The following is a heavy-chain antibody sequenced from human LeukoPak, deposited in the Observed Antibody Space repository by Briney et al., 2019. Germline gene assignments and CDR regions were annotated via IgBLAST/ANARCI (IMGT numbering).Heavy chain of an antibody. J-gene: IGHJ5*02. D-gene: IGHD1-26*01. CDR2: IYYAGST. Sequence: SETLSLTCTVSGGSISSYYWSWIRQPPGKGLEWIGYIYYAGSTSYNPSLKSRVTMSLDASKNQFALELNSVTPADTAVYYCARGGNYWPQWWFDPWGRGTLVSVSS. CDR3: ARGGNYWPQWWFDP. V-gene: IGHV4-59*01. CDR1: GGSISSYY.